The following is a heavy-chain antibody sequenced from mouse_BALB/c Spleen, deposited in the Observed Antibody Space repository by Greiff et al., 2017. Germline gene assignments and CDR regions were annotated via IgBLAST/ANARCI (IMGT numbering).Heavy chain of an antibody. J-gene: IGHJ4*01. CDR3: AREEDAMDY. Sequence: QVQLQQSGPELVKPGASVRISCKASGYTFTSYYIHWVKQRPGQGLEWIGWIYPGNVNTKYNEKFKGKATLTADKSSSTAYMQLSSLTSEDSAVYFCAREEDAMDYWGQGTSVTVSS. CDR2: IYPGNVNT. V-gene: IGHV1S56*01. CDR1: GYTFTSYY.